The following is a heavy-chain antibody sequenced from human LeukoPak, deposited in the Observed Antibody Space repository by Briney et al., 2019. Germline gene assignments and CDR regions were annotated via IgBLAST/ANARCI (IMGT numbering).Heavy chain of an antibody. J-gene: IGHJ4*02. D-gene: IGHD3-22*01. CDR3: ARDLTYYYDSSGYYYRAPFDY. CDR1: GFTFSSYS. CDR2: ISSSSSYI. V-gene: IGHV3-21*01. Sequence: GGSLRLSCAASGFTFSSYSMNWVRQAPGKGLGWVSSISSSSSYIYYADSVKGRFTISRDNAKNSLYLQMNSLRAEDTAVYYCARDLTYYYDSSGYYYRAPFDYWGQGTLVTVSS.